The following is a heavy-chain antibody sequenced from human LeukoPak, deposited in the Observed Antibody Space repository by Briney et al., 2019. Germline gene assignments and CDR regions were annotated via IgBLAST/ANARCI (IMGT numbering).Heavy chain of an antibody. D-gene: IGHD4-17*01. CDR1: GFTFTNYA. Sequence: PGGSLRLSCAASGFTFTNYAMNWVRQAPGKGLEWVSAISGSGSNTYYADSVKGRFTISRDNSKNTLYLQMSSLRAEDTAVYFCAQLPGYGDYSSNWFDPWGQGTLVTVSS. CDR3: AQLPGYGDYSSNWFDP. J-gene: IGHJ5*02. V-gene: IGHV3-23*01. CDR2: ISGSGSNT.